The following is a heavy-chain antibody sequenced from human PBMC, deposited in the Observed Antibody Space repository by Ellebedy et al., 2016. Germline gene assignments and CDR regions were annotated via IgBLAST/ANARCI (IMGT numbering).Heavy chain of an antibody. J-gene: IGHJ4*02. V-gene: IGHV4-39*01. Sequence: SETLSLTXTVSGGSISSSSYYWGWIRQSPGKGLEWIGSVYYSRSTYYNPSLKSRVTISIGTSMNQFSLNLSSVTAADTAVYYCARHPGYGDYSDYWGQGTLVTVSS. CDR3: ARHPGYGDYSDY. D-gene: IGHD4-17*01. CDR1: GGSISSSSYY. CDR2: VYYSRST.